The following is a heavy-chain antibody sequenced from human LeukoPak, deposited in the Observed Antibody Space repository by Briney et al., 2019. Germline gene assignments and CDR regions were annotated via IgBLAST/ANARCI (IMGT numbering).Heavy chain of an antibody. CDR1: GFTFSDYS. CDR2: ISRRSRHV. CDR3: VRDLLGSGSTTAYLHH. V-gene: IGHV3-21*01. Sequence: GGSLRLSCTASGFTFSDYSMNWVRQAPGNGLEWVSSISRRSRHVDYAGSVKGRFTISRDNAWNSPYLQMNSLRAEDMAVYFCVRDLLGSGSTTAYLHHWGQGTLVTVSS. J-gene: IGHJ1*01. D-gene: IGHD1-1*01.